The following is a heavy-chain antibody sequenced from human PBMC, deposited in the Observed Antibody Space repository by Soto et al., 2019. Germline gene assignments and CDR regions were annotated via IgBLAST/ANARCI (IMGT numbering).Heavy chain of an antibody. CDR2: ISAYNGNT. D-gene: IGHD6-19*01. CDR1: GYTFTSYG. J-gene: IGHJ5*02. V-gene: IGHV1-18*01. Sequence: QVPLVQSGAEVKKPGASVKVSCKASGYTFTSYGISWVRQAPGQGLEWMGWISAYNGNTNYAQKLQGRVTMTTDTPTSTAYMELRSLRSDDTAVYYCAREGNEQWLVDVDWFDPWGQGTLVTVSS. CDR3: AREGNEQWLVDVDWFDP.